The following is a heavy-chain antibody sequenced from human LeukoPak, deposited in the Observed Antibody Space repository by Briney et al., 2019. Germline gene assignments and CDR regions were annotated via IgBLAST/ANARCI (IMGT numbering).Heavy chain of an antibody. D-gene: IGHD2-2*01. J-gene: IGHJ4*02. CDR1: VFTFGDYA. CDR3: TRAPHPRCSSSGCYLDY. Sequence: GGSLRLSCSPSVFTFGDYAMSWVRQAPGKGLEWVGFIQAKAYSGATKYAASVNGRFSISRDDSQSIANLQMSDLKTEDTAVYYCTRAPHPRCSSSGCYLDYWGQGTLVTVSS. CDR2: IQAKAYSGAT. V-gene: IGHV3-49*04.